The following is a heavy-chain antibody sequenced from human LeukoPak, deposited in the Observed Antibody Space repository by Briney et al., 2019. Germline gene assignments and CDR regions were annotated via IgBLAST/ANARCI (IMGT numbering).Heavy chain of an antibody. CDR1: GFTFSSYA. J-gene: IGHJ4*02. CDR3: ASDIVATMGFDY. Sequence: SGGSLRLSCAASGFTFSSYAMSWVRQAPGKGLEWVAVISYDGSNKYYADSVKGRFTISRDNSKNTLYLQMNSLRAEDTAVYYCASDIVATMGFDYWGQGTLVTVSS. D-gene: IGHD5-12*01. CDR2: ISYDGSNK. V-gene: IGHV3-30*03.